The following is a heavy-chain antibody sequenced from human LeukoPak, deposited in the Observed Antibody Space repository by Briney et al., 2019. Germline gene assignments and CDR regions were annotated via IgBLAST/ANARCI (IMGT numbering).Heavy chain of an antibody. J-gene: IGHJ3*01. CDR2: ITSSGNTI. D-gene: IGHD6-19*01. Sequence: GGSLRLSCAASGFTFSNYEMNWVRQAPGKGLEWFSYITSSGNTIYYADSVKGRFTISRDNAKNSLYLQMNSLRAEDTAVYYCARDSVAGSQDAFDVWGQGTMVTVSS. CDR3: ARDSVAGSQDAFDV. V-gene: IGHV3-48*03. CDR1: GFTFSNYE.